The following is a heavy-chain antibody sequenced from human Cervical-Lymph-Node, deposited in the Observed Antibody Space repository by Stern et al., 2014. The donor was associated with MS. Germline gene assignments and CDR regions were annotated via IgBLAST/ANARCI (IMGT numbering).Heavy chain of an antibody. CDR1: GG. V-gene: IGHV1-69*06. J-gene: IGHJ5*02. CDR2: VIPFVCTS. Sequence: VQLVQSGAEVKKPGSSVKVSCKASGGISWVRQAPGQGLEWMGGVIPFVCTSNYAQKFHGGVTITADTATNTASLELNSLRVDDTAVYYGARGGGDNWFDPWGQGTLVTVSS. D-gene: IGHD3-16*01. CDR3: ARGGGDNWFDP.